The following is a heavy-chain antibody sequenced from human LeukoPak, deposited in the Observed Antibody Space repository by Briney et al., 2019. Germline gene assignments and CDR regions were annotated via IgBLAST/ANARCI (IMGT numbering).Heavy chain of an antibody. D-gene: IGHD3-3*01. CDR1: GFTFSSYW. V-gene: IGHV3-74*01. Sequence: GGSLRLSCAASGFTFSSYWMHWVRQAPGKGLVWVSRINSDGSSTSYADSVKGRFIISRDNAKNTLYLQMNSLRAEDTAVYYCARGGYYDFWSGYYAGNRFDPWGQGTLVTVSS. J-gene: IGHJ5*02. CDR2: INSDGSST. CDR3: ARGGYYDFWSGYYAGNRFDP.